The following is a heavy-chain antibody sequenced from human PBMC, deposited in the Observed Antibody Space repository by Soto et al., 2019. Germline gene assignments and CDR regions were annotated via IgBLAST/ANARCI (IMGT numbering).Heavy chain of an antibody. CDR3: ARGLDVVVPAASGPFDY. CDR2: INHSGST. Sequence: QVQLQQWGAGLLKPSETLSLTCAVYGGSFSGYYWSWIRQPPGKGLEWIGEINHSGSTNYNPSLKSRVTISVDTSKNHCSRKLSSVTAADTAVYYCARGLDVVVPAASGPFDYWGQGTLVTVSS. D-gene: IGHD2-2*01. V-gene: IGHV4-34*01. J-gene: IGHJ4*02. CDR1: GGSFSGYY.